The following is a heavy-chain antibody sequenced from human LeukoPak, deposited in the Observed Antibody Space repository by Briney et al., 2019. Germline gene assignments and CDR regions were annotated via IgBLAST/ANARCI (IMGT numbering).Heavy chain of an antibody. J-gene: IGHJ4*02. CDR2: IKQDGSEK. CDR1: GFTFSSYW. V-gene: IGHV3-7*01. CDR3: ARGNGGYSGYDFAAPDY. D-gene: IGHD5-12*01. Sequence: PGGSLRLSCAASGFTFSSYWMSCVRQAPGKGLEWVANIKQDGSEKYYVDSVKGRFTISRDNAKNSLYLQMNSLRAEDTAVYYCARGNGGYSGYDFAAPDYWGQGTLVTVSS.